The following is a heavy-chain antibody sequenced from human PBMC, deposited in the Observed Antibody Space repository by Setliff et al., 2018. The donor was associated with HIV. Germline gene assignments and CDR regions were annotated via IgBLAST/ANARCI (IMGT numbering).Heavy chain of an antibody. D-gene: IGHD3-3*01. V-gene: IGHV4-61*09. CDR3: ARGFEGFDS. Sequence: SETLSLTCTVSGGSISSGTYHWSWIRQPAGKGLEWIGHMYTSGSTKYNPSLKSRVTISVDRSKNQFSLRLRAETAADTAVYYCARGFEGFDSWGQGTLVTVSS. CDR2: MYTSGST. CDR1: GGSISSGTYH. J-gene: IGHJ4*02.